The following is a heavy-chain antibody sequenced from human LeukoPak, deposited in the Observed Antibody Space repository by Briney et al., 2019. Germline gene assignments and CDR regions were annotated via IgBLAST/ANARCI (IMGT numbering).Heavy chain of an antibody. V-gene: IGHV4-34*01. CDR2: INHSGST. D-gene: IGHD5-18*01. CDR3: ARGQYSYGP. J-gene: IGHJ5*02. Sequence: SETLSLTCAVYGGSFSGYYWSWIRQPPGKGLEWIGEINHSGSTNYNPSLKSRVTISVDTSKNQFSLKLSSVTAADTAVYYCARGQYSYGPWGQGTLVTVSS. CDR1: GGSFSGYY.